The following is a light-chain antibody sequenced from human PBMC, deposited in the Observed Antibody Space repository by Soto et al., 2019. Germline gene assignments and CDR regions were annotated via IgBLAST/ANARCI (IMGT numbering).Light chain of an antibody. Sequence: QSALTQPRSVSGSPGQSVTISCTGTSSDVVGYNYVSWYQQHPGKAPKLMIYDVSKRPSGVPDRFSGSKSGNTASLTISGLQAEDEADYYCCSYAGIVVFGGGTKLTVL. CDR2: DVS. V-gene: IGLV2-11*01. CDR1: SSDVVGYNY. J-gene: IGLJ2*01. CDR3: CSYAGIVV.